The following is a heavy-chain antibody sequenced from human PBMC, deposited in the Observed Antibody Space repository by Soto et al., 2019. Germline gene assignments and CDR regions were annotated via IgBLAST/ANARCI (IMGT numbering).Heavy chain of an antibody. CDR3: AKDLGLLWFGELLKYDAFDI. CDR1: GFTFSSYA. V-gene: IGHV3-23*01. J-gene: IGHJ3*02. CDR2: ISGSGGST. Sequence: GGSLRLSCAASGFTFSSYAMSWVRQAPGKGLEWVSAISGSGGSTYYGDSVKGRFTIPKDNSKNTLYLQMNSLRDEDTAVYYCAKDLGLLWFGELLKYDAFDIWGQGTMVTVSS. D-gene: IGHD3-10*01.